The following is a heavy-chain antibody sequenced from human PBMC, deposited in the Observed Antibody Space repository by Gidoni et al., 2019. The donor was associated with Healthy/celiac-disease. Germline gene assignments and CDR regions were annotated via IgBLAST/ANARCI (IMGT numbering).Heavy chain of an antibody. CDR1: GFTVSSNY. CDR3: ARDYDSSGYYPKALGY. Sequence: EVQLVESGGGLVQPGGSLRLSCAASGFTVSSNYMSWVRQAPGKGLEWVSVIYSGGSTYYADSVKGRFTISRDNSKNTLYLQMNSLRAEDTAVYYCARDYDSSGYYPKALGYWGQGTLVTVSS. J-gene: IGHJ4*02. D-gene: IGHD3-22*01. CDR2: IYSGGST. V-gene: IGHV3-66*01.